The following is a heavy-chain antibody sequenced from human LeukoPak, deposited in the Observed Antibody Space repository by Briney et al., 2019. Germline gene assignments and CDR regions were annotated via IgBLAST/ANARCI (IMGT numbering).Heavy chain of an antibody. CDR2: ISGSGGST. V-gene: IGHV3-23*01. J-gene: IGHJ4*02. Sequence: PGGSLRLSCAASGFTFSSYAMSWVRQAPGKGLEWVSAISGSGGSTYYADSVKGRFTISRDNSKNTLYLQVNSLRTEDTAVYYCAKGRSRYSGYDPRSYYFDYWGQGTLVSVSS. CDR1: GFTFSSYA. D-gene: IGHD5-12*01. CDR3: AKGRSRYSGYDPRSYYFDY.